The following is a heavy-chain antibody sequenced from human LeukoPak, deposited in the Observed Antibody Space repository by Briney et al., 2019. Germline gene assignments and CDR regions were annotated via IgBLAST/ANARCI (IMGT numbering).Heavy chain of an antibody. D-gene: IGHD6-19*01. CDR2: ISGSGGST. V-gene: IGHV3-23*01. CDR3: AKDKVAGEHIDY. CDR1: GFTFSSYA. J-gene: IGHJ4*02. Sequence: QTGGSLRLSCAASGFTFSSYAMSWVRQAPGKGLEWVSAISGSGGSTYYADSVKGRFTISRDNSKNTLYLQMNSLRAEDTAVYYCAKDKVAGEHIDYWGQGTLVTVSS.